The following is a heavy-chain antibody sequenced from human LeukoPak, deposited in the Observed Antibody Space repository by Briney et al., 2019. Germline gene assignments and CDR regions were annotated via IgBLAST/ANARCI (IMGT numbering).Heavy chain of an antibody. V-gene: IGHV1-69*05. D-gene: IGHD3-10*01. CDR3: AREDQITMVRGVIITYFDY. Sequence: SVKVSCKASGGTFSSYAISWVRQAPGQGLEWMGRIIPIFGTANYAQKFQGRVTITTDESTSTAYMELSSLRSEDTAVYYCAREDQITMVRGVIITYFDYWGQGTLVTVSS. CDR2: IIPIFGTA. J-gene: IGHJ4*02. CDR1: GGTFSSYA.